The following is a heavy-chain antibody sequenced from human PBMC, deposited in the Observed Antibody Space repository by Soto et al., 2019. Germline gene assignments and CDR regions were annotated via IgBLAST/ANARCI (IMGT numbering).Heavy chain of an antibody. CDR2: IRSKAYGGTT. V-gene: IGHV3-49*04. J-gene: IGHJ5*02. Sequence: SLRLSCTASGFTFGDYAMSWVRQAPGKGLEWVGFIRSKAYGGTTEYAASVKGRFTISRDDSKSIAYLQMSSLKTEDTAVYYCTRDAITIFGVVINWFDPWGQGTLVTVSS. CDR3: TRDAITIFGVVINWFDP. CDR1: GFTFGDYA. D-gene: IGHD3-3*01.